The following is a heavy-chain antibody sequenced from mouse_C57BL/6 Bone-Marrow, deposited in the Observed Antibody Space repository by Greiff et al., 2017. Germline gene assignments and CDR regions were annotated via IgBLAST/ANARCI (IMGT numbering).Heavy chain of an antibody. V-gene: IGHV5-4*01. CDR2: ISDGGSYT. D-gene: IGHD4-1*01. J-gene: IGHJ3*01. CDR1: GFTFSSYA. Sequence: EVQLVESGGGLVKPGGSLKLSCAASGFTFSSYAMSWVRQTPEKRLEWVATISDGGSYTYYPDNVKGRFTISRDNAKNNLYLQMSQLKSEDTAMYYCARDLPKLTGTAYWGQGTLVTVSA. CDR3: ARDLPKLTGTAY.